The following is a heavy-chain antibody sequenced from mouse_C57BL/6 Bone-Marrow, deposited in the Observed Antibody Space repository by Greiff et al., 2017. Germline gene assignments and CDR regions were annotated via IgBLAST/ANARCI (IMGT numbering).Heavy chain of an antibody. J-gene: IGHJ3*01. CDR1: GYTFTSYW. D-gene: IGHD1-1*01. Sequence: QVQLQQPGAELVKPGASVKMSCKASGYTFTSYWITWVKQRPGQGLEWIGDIYPGSGSTNYNEKFKGKATMTVDTSSIPAYMQLSSLTSEDSAVYYGAILFYCSILGFAYWGQGTLVTVSA. CDR3: AILFYCSILGFAY. V-gene: IGHV1-55*01. CDR2: IYPGSGST.